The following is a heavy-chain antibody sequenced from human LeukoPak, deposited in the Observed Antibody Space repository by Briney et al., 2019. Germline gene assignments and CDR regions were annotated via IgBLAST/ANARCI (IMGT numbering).Heavy chain of an antibody. CDR2: ISGSAIST. V-gene: IGHV3-23*01. D-gene: IGHD3-9*01. J-gene: IGHJ4*02. CDR3: AKGDNNILTGYYNSFDS. Sequence: GGSLRLSCAASGFTFSSYAMSWIRQAPGKGLEWVSTISGSAISTYYADSVKGRFTISRDNSRNTLYLQMNSLRAEDTALFYCAKGDNNILTGYYNSFDSWGQGTLVTVSS. CDR1: GFTFSSYA.